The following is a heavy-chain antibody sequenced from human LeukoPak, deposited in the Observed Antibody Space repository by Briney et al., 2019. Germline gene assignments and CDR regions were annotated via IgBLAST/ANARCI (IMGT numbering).Heavy chain of an antibody. J-gene: IGHJ4*02. Sequence: GGSLRLSCTASGVAFSSYAMTWVRQAPGKGLEWVSGISGSGGSTYYADSVKGRFTISRDNSRNTLYLQMNSLRAADTAVYYCAKGLNYESSAAFDYWGQGTLVTVSS. CDR2: ISGSGGST. CDR1: GVAFSSYA. CDR3: AKGLNYESSAAFDY. V-gene: IGHV3-23*01. D-gene: IGHD3-22*01.